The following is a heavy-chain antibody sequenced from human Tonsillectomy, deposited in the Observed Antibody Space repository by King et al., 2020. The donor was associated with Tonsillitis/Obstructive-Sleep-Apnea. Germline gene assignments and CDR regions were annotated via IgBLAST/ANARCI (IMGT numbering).Heavy chain of an antibody. CDR1: GYTFTSYA. Sequence: VQLVESGSELKKPGASVKVSCKASGYTFTSYAMNWVRQAPGQGLEWMGWINTNTGNPTYAQGFTGRFVFSLDTSVSPAYLQISSLKADDTAVYYCARHPTPYYDFWSGYTYYFDYWGQGTLVTVSS. J-gene: IGHJ4*02. CDR3: ARHPTPYYDFWSGYTYYFDY. CDR2: INTNTGNP. D-gene: IGHD3-3*01. V-gene: IGHV7-4-1*02.